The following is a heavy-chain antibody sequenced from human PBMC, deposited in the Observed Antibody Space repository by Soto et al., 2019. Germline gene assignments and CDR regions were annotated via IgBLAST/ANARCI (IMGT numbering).Heavy chain of an antibody. CDR3: ARLRQQLVQGDYYYYMDV. J-gene: IGHJ6*03. Sequence: SETLSLTCTVSGGSISSYYWSWIRRPPGKGLEWIGYIYYSGSTNYNPSLKSRVTISVDTSKNQFSLKLSFVTAADTAVYYCARLRQQLVQGDYYYYMDVWGKGTTVTVSS. CDR2: IYYSGST. CDR1: GGSISSYY. D-gene: IGHD6-13*01. V-gene: IGHV4-59*08.